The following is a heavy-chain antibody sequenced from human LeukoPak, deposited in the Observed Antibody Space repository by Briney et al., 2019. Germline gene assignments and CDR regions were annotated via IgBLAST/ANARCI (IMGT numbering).Heavy chain of an antibody. CDR1: GFTFTSSA. Sequence: SVKVSCKASGFTFTSSAVQWVRQARGQRLEWIGWIVVGSGNTNYAQKFQGRVTITADESTSTAYMELSSLRSEDTAVFYCAREDAPYYYDSSGYYYVFDYWGQGTLVTVSS. CDR3: AREDAPYYYDSSGYYYVFDY. J-gene: IGHJ4*02. V-gene: IGHV1-58*01. CDR2: IVVGSGNT. D-gene: IGHD3-22*01.